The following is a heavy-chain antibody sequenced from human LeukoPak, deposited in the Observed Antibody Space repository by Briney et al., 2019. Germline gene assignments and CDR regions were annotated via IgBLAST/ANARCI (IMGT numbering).Heavy chain of an antibody. Sequence: GGSLRLSCAASGFTFGSDWMHWVRQAPGKGLVWVLSINGDGSSTNYADSVRGRFAISRDNAKNTLHLQMNSLRAEDTALYYCARWKYAFDIWGQGALVTVSS. D-gene: IGHD1-1*01. J-gene: IGHJ3*02. CDR1: GFTFGSDW. V-gene: IGHV3-74*01. CDR3: ARWKYAFDI. CDR2: INGDGSST.